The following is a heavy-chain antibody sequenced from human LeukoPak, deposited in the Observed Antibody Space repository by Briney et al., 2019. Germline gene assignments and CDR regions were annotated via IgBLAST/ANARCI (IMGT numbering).Heavy chain of an antibody. Sequence: PGGSLRLSCAASGFTFSRYSMNWVRQAPGKGLEWVSSISSSSSYIYYTDSVKGRFTISRDNAKNSLYLQMNSLRAEDTAVYYCALSGAVRLLDYWGQGTLVTASS. V-gene: IGHV3-21*01. CDR1: GFTFSRYS. CDR2: ISSSSSYI. D-gene: IGHD6-6*01. J-gene: IGHJ4*02. CDR3: ALSGAVRLLDY.